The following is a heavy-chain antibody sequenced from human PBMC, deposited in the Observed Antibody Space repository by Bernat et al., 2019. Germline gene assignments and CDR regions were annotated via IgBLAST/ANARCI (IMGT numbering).Heavy chain of an antibody. CDR2: IKQDGSEK. J-gene: IGHJ6*01. Sequence: AASGFSFSSYCMSWVRQAPVKGLEWLANIKQDGSEKNYVDSVKGRFTISRDNAKKSLSLQMNSLRDEDTAVHYCARTDYDGSGERSNHHYFYGLAVWGQGTT. D-gene: IGHD3-10*01. V-gene: IGHV3-7*01. CDR3: ARTDYDGSGERSNHHYFYGLAV. CDR1: GFSFSSYC.